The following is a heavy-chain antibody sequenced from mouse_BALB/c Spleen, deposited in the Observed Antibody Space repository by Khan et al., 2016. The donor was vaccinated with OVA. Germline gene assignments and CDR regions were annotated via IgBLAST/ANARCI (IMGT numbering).Heavy chain of an antibody. CDR3: ARAFYYGAWFAF. Sequence: QVQLKESGPGLVAPSQSLSITCTVSGFSLNSYGVHWVRQPPGKGLEWLGVIWAGGSTNHNSALMSRLSISKGNSKSQVFLKMNSLQTDDTAMYYCARAFYYGAWFAFWGQGTLVTVSA. J-gene: IGHJ3*01. D-gene: IGHD1-1*01. V-gene: IGHV2-9*02. CDR1: GFSLNSYG. CDR2: IWAGGST.